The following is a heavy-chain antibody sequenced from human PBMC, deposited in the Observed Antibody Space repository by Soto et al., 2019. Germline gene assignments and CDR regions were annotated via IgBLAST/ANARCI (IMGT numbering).Heavy chain of an antibody. V-gene: IGHV3-11*01. CDR3: ARDSWVFGVDY. J-gene: IGHJ4*02. Sequence: QVQLVESGGGLVKPGGSLRLSCAASGFTLRDYYMSWIRQAPGKGLEWVSYISSSGETVYYADSVKGRFTISRDSAKNSLSLQMNSLRAEDTAVYYCARDSWVFGVDYWGQGSLVTVSS. CDR1: GFTLRDYY. CDR2: ISSSGETV. D-gene: IGHD3-3*01.